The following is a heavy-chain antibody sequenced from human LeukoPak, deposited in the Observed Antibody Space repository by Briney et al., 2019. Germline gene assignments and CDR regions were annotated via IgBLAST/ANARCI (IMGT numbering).Heavy chain of an antibody. J-gene: IGHJ4*02. V-gene: IGHV5-51*01. CDR1: GYSFISYW. CDR3: ARHAITLFDY. D-gene: IGHD3-10*01. CDR2: IYPGDSDT. Sequence: GQSLKISCKSSGYSFISYWIGWVRQMPGKGLEWMGIIYPGDSDTRYSPSFQGQVTISADKSISTAYLQWSSLKTSDTAMYYCARHAITLFDYWGQGTLVTVSS.